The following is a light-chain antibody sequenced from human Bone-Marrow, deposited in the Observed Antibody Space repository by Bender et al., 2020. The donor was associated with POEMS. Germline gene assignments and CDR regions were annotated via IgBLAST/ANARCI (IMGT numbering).Light chain of an antibody. V-gene: IGLV2-14*02. CDR3: SSYTGSSPV. Sequence: QSALTQPASVSGSPGQSITISCTGTSSDVGSYNLVSWYQQHPGKAPKLMIYEVSKRPSGVPDRFSASKSGDTASLTISGLQAEDEADYYCSSYTGSSPVFGGGTKLTVL. CDR1: SSDVGSYNL. CDR2: EVS. J-gene: IGLJ3*02.